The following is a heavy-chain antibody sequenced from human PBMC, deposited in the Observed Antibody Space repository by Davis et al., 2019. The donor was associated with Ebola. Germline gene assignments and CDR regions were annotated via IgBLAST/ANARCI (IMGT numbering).Heavy chain of an antibody. J-gene: IGHJ4*02. CDR2: ISSSSSTI. V-gene: IGHV3-48*04. CDR1: GFTFSSYT. CDR3: AKSDRLGY. D-gene: IGHD1-26*01. Sequence: GGSLRLSCAASGFTFSSYTMNWVRQAPGKGLEWVSYISSSSSTIYYADSVKGRFTISRDNAKNSLYLQMNSLRAEDTAVYYCAKSDRLGYWGQGTLVTVSS.